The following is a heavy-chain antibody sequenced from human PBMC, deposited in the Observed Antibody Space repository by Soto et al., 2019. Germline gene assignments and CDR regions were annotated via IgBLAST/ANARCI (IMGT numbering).Heavy chain of an antibody. J-gene: IGHJ6*02. Sequence: GGSLRLSCAASGFIFSNFGMHWVRQAPGKGLEWVAGVWYDGSNGVSADSVKGRFTISRDNSKNTLYLQMTSQRAEDTAVYYCARDPRTARASAMDVWGQGTTVTVSS. CDR3: ARDPRTARASAMDV. CDR2: VWYDGSNG. D-gene: IGHD6-6*01. V-gene: IGHV3-33*01. CDR1: GFIFSNFG.